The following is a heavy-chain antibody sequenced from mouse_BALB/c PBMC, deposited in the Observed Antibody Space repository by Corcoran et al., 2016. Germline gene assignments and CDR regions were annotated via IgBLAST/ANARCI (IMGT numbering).Heavy chain of an antibody. V-gene: IGHV9-3-1*01. Sequence: QIQLVQSGPELKKPGETVKISCKASGYTFTNYGMNWVKQAPGEGLKWMGWINTYTGEPTYADDFKGRFAFSLETSASTAYLQINNLKNEDTATYFCATMVTMDYWGQGTSVTVSS. CDR3: ATMVTMDY. D-gene: IGHD2-2*01. CDR1: GYTFTNYG. CDR2: INTYTGEP. J-gene: IGHJ4*01.